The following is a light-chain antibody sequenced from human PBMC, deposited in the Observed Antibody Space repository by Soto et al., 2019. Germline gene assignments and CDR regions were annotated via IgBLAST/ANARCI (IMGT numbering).Light chain of an antibody. Sequence: RVLTQSPGTLSLSPGERATLSCRASQSVSSSYLAWYQQKPGQAPRLLIHGASSRATGIPDRFSGSGSGTDFTLTISRLEPEDFAVYYCQQYGSSLMYTFGQGTKLEIK. CDR3: QQYGSSLMYT. CDR2: GAS. CDR1: QSVSSSY. V-gene: IGKV3-20*01. J-gene: IGKJ2*01.